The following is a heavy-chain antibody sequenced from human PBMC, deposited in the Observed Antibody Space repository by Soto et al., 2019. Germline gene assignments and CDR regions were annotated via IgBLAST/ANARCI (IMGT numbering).Heavy chain of an antibody. CDR3: VASSTGMVRGVISFDY. CDR1: GGSVSSGSYY. D-gene: IGHD3-10*01. Sequence: SETLSLTCTVSGGSVSSGSYYWSWIRQPPGKGLEWIGYIYYSGSTNYNPSLKSRVTISVDTSKNQFSLKLSSVTAADTAVYYCVASSTGMVRGVISFDYWGQGTLVTVSS. CDR2: IYYSGST. J-gene: IGHJ4*02. V-gene: IGHV4-61*01.